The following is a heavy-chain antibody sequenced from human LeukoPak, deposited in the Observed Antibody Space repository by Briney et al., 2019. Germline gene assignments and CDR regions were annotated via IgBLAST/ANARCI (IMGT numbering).Heavy chain of an antibody. CDR2: INYSGST. Sequence: SETLSLTCTVSGGSISDSYWSWIRQSPGKGPEWIGYINYSGSTNYNPSLKSRVTISVDTSKKQFSLKLSSVTAADTAVYFCARDPLSTNDFDIWGQGTMVTVSS. V-gene: IGHV4-59*01. CDR3: ARDPLSTNDFDI. CDR1: GGSISDSY. J-gene: IGHJ3*02. D-gene: IGHD1-1*01.